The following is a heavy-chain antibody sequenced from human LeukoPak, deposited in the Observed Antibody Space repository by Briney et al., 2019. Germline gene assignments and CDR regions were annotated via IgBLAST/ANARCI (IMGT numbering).Heavy chain of an antibody. V-gene: IGHV3-48*03. CDR1: GITFSSYG. Sequence: GGSLRLSCAASGITFSSYGMSWVRQAPGKGLEWVSYINGGGSTIYYTDSVKGRFTISRDNAKNSLYLQMNSLRAEDTAVYYCARDAHYYDSSGYFRAPFDYWGQGTLVTVSS. D-gene: IGHD3-22*01. J-gene: IGHJ4*02. CDR3: ARDAHYYDSSGYFRAPFDY. CDR2: INGGGSTI.